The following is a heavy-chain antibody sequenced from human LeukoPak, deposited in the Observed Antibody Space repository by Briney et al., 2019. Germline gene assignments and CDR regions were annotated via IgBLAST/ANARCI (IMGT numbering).Heavy chain of an antibody. J-gene: IGHJ4*02. CDR2: INPNSGGT. CDR3: ARGYSSSWLDY. CDR1: GYTFTAFY. V-gene: IGHV1-2*06. Sequence: ASVKVSCKDSGYTFTAFYMHWVRQAPGQGLEWMGRINPNSGGTKYAQKFQGRVTMTTDTSINTAYLELSRLRSDDTAVYYCARGYSSSWLDYWGQGTLVTVSS. D-gene: IGHD6-13*01.